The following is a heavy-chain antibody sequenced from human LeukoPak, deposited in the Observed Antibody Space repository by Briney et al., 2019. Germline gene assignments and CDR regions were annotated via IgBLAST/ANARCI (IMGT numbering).Heavy chain of an antibody. D-gene: IGHD3-3*01. V-gene: IGHV4-59*01. CDR1: GGSISSYY. Sequence: SETLSLTCAVSGGSISSYYWSWVRQPPGKGLEWICYIYYSGVANYNPSPVSGVTISVDATKNKFSFMLSSMTGADTAVHYCARVNYDPLTYDHYYMDVWGKGTTVTVSS. J-gene: IGHJ6*03. CDR2: IYYSGVA. CDR3: ARVNYDPLTYDHYYMDV.